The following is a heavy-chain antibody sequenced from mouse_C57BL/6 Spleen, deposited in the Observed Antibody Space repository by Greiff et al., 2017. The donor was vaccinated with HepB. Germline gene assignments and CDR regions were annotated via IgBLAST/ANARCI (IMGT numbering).Heavy chain of an antibody. J-gene: IGHJ2*01. D-gene: IGHD4-1*01. CDR1: GYTFTSYW. V-gene: IGHV1-61*01. Sequence: QVQLQQPGAELVRPGSSVKLSCKASGYTFTSYWMDWVKQRPGQGLEWIGNIYPSDSETHYNQKFKDKATLTVYKSSSTAYMQLSSLTSEDSAVYYCARTGNGNFDYWGQGTTLRVSS. CDR2: IYPSDSET. CDR3: ARTGNGNFDY.